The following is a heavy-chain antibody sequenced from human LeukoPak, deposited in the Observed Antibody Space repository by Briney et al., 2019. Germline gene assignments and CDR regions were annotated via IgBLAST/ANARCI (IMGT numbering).Heavy chain of an antibody. CDR2: INHSGST. CDR3: AGRGPGDP. Sequence: SETLSLTCAVHGGSFSGYYWSWIRQPPGKGLEWIGEINHSGSTNYNPSLKSRVTISVDTSKNQFSLKLSSVTAADTAVYYCAGRGPGDPWGQGTLVTVSS. J-gene: IGHJ5*02. CDR1: GGSFSGYY. D-gene: IGHD3-10*01. V-gene: IGHV4-34*01.